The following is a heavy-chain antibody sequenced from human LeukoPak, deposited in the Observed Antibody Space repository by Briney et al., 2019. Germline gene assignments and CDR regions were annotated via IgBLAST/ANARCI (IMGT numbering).Heavy chain of an antibody. Sequence: ASVKVSCKASGYSFTGYYIHWVRQAPGQGLEWMGWINPNTGGTNFAQKFQGRVTMTRDTSITTTHMELSSRRSDDTAVYYCATVDQWLAYDYWGQGTLVTVSS. CDR2: INPNTGGT. V-gene: IGHV1-2*02. D-gene: IGHD6-19*01. CDR1: GYSFTGYY. J-gene: IGHJ4*02. CDR3: ATVDQWLAYDY.